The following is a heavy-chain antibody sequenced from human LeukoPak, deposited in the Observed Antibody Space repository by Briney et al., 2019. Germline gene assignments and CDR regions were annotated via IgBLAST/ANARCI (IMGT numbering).Heavy chain of an antibody. V-gene: IGHV4-39*01. CDR1: GGSISSSSYY. J-gene: IGHJ4*02. CDR2: IYYSGST. D-gene: IGHD3-9*01. Sequence: PSETLSLTCTVSGGSISSSSYYWGWIRQPPGKGLEWIGSIYYSGSTYYNPSLKSRVTISVDTSKNQFSLKLSSVTAADTAVYYCARHPSYDILTGYYTFDYWGQGTLVTVSS. CDR3: ARHPSYDILTGYYTFDY.